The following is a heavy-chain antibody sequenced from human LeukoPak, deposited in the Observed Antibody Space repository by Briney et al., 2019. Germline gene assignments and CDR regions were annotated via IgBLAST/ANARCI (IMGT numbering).Heavy chain of an antibody. D-gene: IGHD3-22*01. Sequence: GGSLRLSCAASGFTVSSNYMSWGRQAPGKGLEWVSVIYSGGSTYYADSVKGRFTISRDNSKNTLYLQMNSLRAADTAVYYCARRCYDSSGYYRNDIWGQGTMVTVSS. V-gene: IGHV3-53*01. CDR1: GFTVSSNY. J-gene: IGHJ3*02. CDR2: IYSGGST. CDR3: ARRCYDSSGYYRNDI.